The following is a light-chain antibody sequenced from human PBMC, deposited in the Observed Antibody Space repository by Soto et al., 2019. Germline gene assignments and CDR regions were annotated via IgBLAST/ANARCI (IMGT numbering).Light chain of an antibody. J-gene: IGKJ5*01. CDR1: PTVSSNY. CDR3: QQYGSLIT. CDR2: DSS. Sequence: EIVLTQSPCTLSLSQGERATLSCRASPTVSSNYLAWYQQKPGQAPRLLIYDSSTRTTAFPARFSGSGSGTEFTLTIDLVQSDDFAVYYCQQYGSLITFGQGTRLEIK. V-gene: IGKV3-20*01.